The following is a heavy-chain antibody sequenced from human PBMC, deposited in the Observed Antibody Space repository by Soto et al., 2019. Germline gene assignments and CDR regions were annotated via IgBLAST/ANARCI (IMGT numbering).Heavy chain of an antibody. Sequence: PSETLSLTCTVSGGSISSGDYYWSWIRQPPGKGLEWIGYIYYSGSTYYNPSLKSRVTISVDTSKNQFSLKLSSVTAADTAVYYCARSTVTTYNWFDPWGQGTLVTVSS. CDR1: GGSISSGDYY. CDR3: ARSTVTTYNWFDP. V-gene: IGHV4-30-4*01. D-gene: IGHD4-4*01. CDR2: IYYSGST. J-gene: IGHJ5*02.